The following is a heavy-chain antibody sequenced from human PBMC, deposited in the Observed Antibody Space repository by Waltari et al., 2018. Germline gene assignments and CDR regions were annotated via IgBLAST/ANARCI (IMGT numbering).Heavy chain of an antibody. CDR1: GGNFSSYT. Sequence: QVQLVHSGAEVKKPGSSVKVSCRASGGNFSSYTISWLRQAPGQGLEWMGRIIPILGIANYAQKFQGRVTITADKSTSTAYMELSSLRSEDTAVYYCALVVAATATATDYWGQGTLVTVSS. D-gene: IGHD2-15*01. CDR2: IIPILGIA. V-gene: IGHV1-69*02. CDR3: ALVVAATATATDY. J-gene: IGHJ4*02.